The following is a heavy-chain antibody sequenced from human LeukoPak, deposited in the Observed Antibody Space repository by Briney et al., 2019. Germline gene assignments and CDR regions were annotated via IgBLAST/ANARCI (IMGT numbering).Heavy chain of an antibody. D-gene: IGHD5-18*01. CDR3: ARDSPAAMAHFDY. Sequence: AGGSLRLSCAASGFTFGDYAMNWVRQAPGKGLEWVSVISGSGGGSHYADSVKGRFTISRDNSKNTLYLQMNSLRAEDTAVYYCARDSPAAMAHFDYWGQGTLVTVSS. CDR2: ISGSGGGS. V-gene: IGHV3-23*01. CDR1: GFTFGDYA. J-gene: IGHJ4*02.